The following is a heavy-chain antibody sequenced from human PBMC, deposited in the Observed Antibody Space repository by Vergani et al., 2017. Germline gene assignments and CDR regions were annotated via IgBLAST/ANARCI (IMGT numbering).Heavy chain of an antibody. Sequence: QVQLVESGGGVVQPGRSLRLSCAASGFTFSSYGMHWVRQAPGKGLEWVAVIWYDGSNIYYADSVKGRFTISRDNSKNTLYLQMNSLRAEDTAVYYCARDVPTTDYWGQGTLVTVSS. J-gene: IGHJ4*02. CDR1: GFTFSSYG. CDR3: ARDVPTTDY. CDR2: IWYDGSNI. V-gene: IGHV3-33*01. D-gene: IGHD4-17*01.